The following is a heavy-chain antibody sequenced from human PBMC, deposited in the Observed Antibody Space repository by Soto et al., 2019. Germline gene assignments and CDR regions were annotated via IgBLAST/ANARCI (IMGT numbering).Heavy chain of an antibody. Sequence: GGALRVSCAASGFTFSIYAMSWVRQAPGKGLEWVSAISGSGGSTYYADSVKGRFTISRDNSKNTLYLQMNSLRAEDTAVYYCAKDFFPIFGVANWGQGTLVTVSS. CDR3: AKDFFPIFGVAN. CDR2: ISGSGGST. J-gene: IGHJ4*02. CDR1: GFTFSIYA. D-gene: IGHD3-3*01. V-gene: IGHV3-23*01.